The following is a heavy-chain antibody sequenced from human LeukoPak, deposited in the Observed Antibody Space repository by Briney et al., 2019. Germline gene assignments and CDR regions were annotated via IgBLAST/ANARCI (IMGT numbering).Heavy chain of an antibody. CDR1: GGSISSSSYY. V-gene: IGHV4-39*01. J-gene: IGHJ6*02. CDR3: ARGRLRYNWNDVSVYYYYGMDV. CDR2: IYYSGST. Sequence: PSETLSLTCTVSGGSISSSSYYWGWIRQPPGKGLEWIGSIYYSGSTYYNPSLKSRVTISVDTSKNQFSLKLSSVTAADTAVYYCARGRLRYNWNDVSVYYYYGMDVWGQGTTVTVSS. D-gene: IGHD1-1*01.